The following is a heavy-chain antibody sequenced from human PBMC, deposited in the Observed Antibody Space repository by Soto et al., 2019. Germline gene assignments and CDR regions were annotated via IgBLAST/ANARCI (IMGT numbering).Heavy chain of an antibody. CDR2: ISYDGSNK. Sequence: GGSLRHSCAASGFTFSSYGMHWVRQAPGKGLEWVAVISYDGSNKYYADSVKGRFTISRDNSKNTLYLQMNSLRAEDTAVYYCAKEYDFWSGYLNYWGPGTLVIGSS. V-gene: IGHV3-30*18. D-gene: IGHD3-3*01. J-gene: IGHJ4*02. CDR3: AKEYDFWSGYLNY. CDR1: GFTFSSYG.